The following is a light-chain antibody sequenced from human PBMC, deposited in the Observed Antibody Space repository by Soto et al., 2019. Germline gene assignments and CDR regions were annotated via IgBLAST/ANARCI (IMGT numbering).Light chain of an antibody. CDR2: RAS. CDR3: PQYGSSPWT. J-gene: IGKJ1*01. CDR1: QSVSSNY. Sequence: EIVLTQSPGTLSLSPGERATLSCRASQSVSSNYLAWYQQKPGQAPRPLIYRASSRATGIPDRFSGSGSGTDFTFTISRLEPEDSAVYYCPQYGSSPWTFGQGTKVEIK. V-gene: IGKV3-20*01.